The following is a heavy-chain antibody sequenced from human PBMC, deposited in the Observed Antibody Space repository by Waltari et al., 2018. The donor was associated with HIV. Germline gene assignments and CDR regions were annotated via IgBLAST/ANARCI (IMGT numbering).Heavy chain of an antibody. D-gene: IGHD5-18*01. CDR3: AKGGGSWIQETHYYKAFDV. CDR2: IWAYDCNL. Sequence: QLLQSGTETRKPGASVKISGEAGGYDITSYGISWVRRAPGVGLEWVGWIWAYDCNLDIDRKFKDRVSLTTDTSTTTAFLEVRSLKVDDTAIYYCAKGGGSWIQETHYYKAFDVWGHGTTVIVSS. V-gene: IGHV1-18*01. J-gene: IGHJ6*01. CDR1: GYDITSYG.